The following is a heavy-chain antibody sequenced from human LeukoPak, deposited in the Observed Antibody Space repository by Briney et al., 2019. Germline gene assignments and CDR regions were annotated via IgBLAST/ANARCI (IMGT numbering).Heavy chain of an antibody. V-gene: IGHV4-38-2*01. CDR3: ARHYGP. Sequence: PGGSLRLSCAASGFTFSDYYMSWIRQAPGKGLEWIGSIYDSGSTYYNPSIKSRVTISVDTSKNQFSLKLNSVTAADTAVYYCARHYGPWGQGTLVTVSS. CDR1: GFTFSDYY. D-gene: IGHD3-16*01. CDR2: IYDSGST. J-gene: IGHJ5*02.